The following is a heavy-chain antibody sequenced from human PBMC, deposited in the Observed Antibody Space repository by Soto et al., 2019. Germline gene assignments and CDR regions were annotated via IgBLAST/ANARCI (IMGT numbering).Heavy chain of an antibody. Sequence: ASVKVSCKASGYTFTGYYMHWVRQAPGQGLEWMGWINPNSGGTNYAQKFQGWVTMTRDTSISTAYMELSRLRSGDTAVYYCARSPTYSSSWYGVAFDIWGQGTMVTVSS. D-gene: IGHD6-13*01. CDR3: ARSPTYSSSWYGVAFDI. CDR1: GYTFTGYY. V-gene: IGHV1-2*04. J-gene: IGHJ3*02. CDR2: INPNSGGT.